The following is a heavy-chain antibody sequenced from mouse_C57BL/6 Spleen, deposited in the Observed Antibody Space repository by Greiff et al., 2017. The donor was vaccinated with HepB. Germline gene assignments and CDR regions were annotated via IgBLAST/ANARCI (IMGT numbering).Heavy chain of an antibody. CDR3: ASGGYDYDGGYWYFDV. CDR2: INPSNGGT. Sequence: QVQLQQPGTELVKPGASVKLSCKASGYTFTSYWMHWVKQRPGQGLEWIGNINPSNGGTNYNEKFKSKATLTVDKSSSTAYMKLSSLTSEDSAVYYCASGGYDYDGGYWYFDVWGTGTTVTVSS. V-gene: IGHV1-53*01. J-gene: IGHJ1*03. CDR1: GYTFTSYW. D-gene: IGHD2-4*01.